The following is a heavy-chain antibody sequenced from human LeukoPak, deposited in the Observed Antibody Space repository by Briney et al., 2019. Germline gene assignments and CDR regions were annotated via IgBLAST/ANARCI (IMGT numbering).Heavy chain of an antibody. CDR2: INPNSGGT. J-gene: IGHJ4*02. CDR3: YGSGSYYNAYYFDY. CDR1: GYTFTGYY. D-gene: IGHD3-10*01. Sequence: GASVKVSCKASGYTFTGYYMHWVRQAPGQGLEWMGWINPNSGGTNYAQKFQGRVTITAEKSTSTAYMELSSLRSEDTAVYYCYGSGSYYNAYYFDYWGQGTLVTVSS. V-gene: IGHV1-2*02.